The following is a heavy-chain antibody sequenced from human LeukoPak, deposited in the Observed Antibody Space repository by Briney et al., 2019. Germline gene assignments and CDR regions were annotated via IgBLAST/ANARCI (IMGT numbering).Heavy chain of an antibody. CDR2: IYYSGST. V-gene: IGHV4-59*01. J-gene: IGHJ4*02. D-gene: IGHD5-24*01. Sequence: PSETLSLTCTVSGGSISSYYWSRIRQPPGKGLEWIGYIYYSGSTNYNPSLKSRVTISVDTSKNQFSLKLSSVTAADTAVYYCARLGYNHDFDYWGQGTLVTVSS. CDR1: GGSISSYY. CDR3: ARLGYNHDFDY.